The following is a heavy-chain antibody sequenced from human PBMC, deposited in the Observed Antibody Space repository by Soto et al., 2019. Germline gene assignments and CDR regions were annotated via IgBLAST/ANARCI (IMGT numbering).Heavy chain of an antibody. CDR1: GFTLSISA. V-gene: IGHV3-23*01. J-gene: IGHJ3*01. CDR2: ISDSGDRT. Sequence: EVQLMESVGGLVQPGGSLRLSCASSGFTLSISAVNWVRQAPGKGLEWVSYISDSGDRTYYADSVKVRFTISRDRSKNTVSLQMDSLRAEDTAVYYCAKDRGIIVKAGDAFDVWGQGTKGTVSS. CDR3: AKDRGIIVKAGDAFDV. D-gene: IGHD3-16*02.